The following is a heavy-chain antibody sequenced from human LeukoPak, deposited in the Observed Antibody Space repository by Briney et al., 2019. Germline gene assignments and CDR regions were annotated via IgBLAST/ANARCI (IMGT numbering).Heavy chain of an antibody. J-gene: IGHJ4*02. CDR2: ISPYNVNT. Sequence: ASMKVSCTPSGYTFTTFGITWIRQSRGQGLEWMGWISPYNVNTHYGQTFQGSITLTTDTATTTAYMELRSLQSDDSAVYYCTPWGGGGHWGQGTLVSVSS. CDR1: GYTFTTFG. CDR3: TPWGGGGH. V-gene: IGHV1-18*01. D-gene: IGHD3-16*01.